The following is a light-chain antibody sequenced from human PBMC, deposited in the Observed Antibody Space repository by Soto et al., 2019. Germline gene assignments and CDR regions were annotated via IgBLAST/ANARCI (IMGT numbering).Light chain of an antibody. Sequence: DIPMTPSPSPPSATAGDRGPIACPASQSFTDWLAWYQQKPGKAPKLLIYDASTLESGVPSRFSGSGSGTEFTLTISSLQPDDFATYYCQQYNDYLWTFGQGTKVDIK. J-gene: IGKJ1*01. V-gene: IGKV1-5*01. CDR2: DAS. CDR1: QSFTDW. CDR3: QQYNDYLWT.